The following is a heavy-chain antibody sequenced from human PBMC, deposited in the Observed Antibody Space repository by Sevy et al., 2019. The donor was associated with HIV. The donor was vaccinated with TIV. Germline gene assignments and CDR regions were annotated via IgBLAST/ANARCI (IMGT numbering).Heavy chain of an antibody. CDR1: GGSISSGDYY. V-gene: IGHV4-30-4*01. CDR3: AREASAYYDILTRYYFDY. CDR2: IYYSWST. J-gene: IGHJ4*02. D-gene: IGHD3-9*01. Sequence: SETLSLTCTVSGGSISSGDYYWSWIRQPPGKGLEWIGYIYYSWSTYYNPSLKSRVTISVDTSKNQFSLKLSSVTAADTAVYYCAREASAYYDILTRYYFDYWGQGTLVTVSS.